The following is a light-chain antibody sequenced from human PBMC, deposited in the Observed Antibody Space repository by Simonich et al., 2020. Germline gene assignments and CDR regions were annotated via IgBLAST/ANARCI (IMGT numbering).Light chain of an antibody. CDR1: QSVSSN. CDR3: QQFNNYPRLT. V-gene: IGKV3-15*01. J-gene: IGKJ4*01. Sequence: EIVMTQSPATLSVSPGERATLSCRASQSVSSNLAWYQQKPGQAPRLLSYGASTRATGIPARFSGSVSGTDFTLTISSLEPEDFATYYCQQFNNYPRLTFGGGTKVEIK. CDR2: GAS.